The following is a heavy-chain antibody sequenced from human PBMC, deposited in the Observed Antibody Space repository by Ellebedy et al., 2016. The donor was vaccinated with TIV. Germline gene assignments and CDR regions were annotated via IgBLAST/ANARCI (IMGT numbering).Heavy chain of an antibody. CDR2: INHSGST. CDR1: GGSFSGYY. J-gene: IGHJ4*02. V-gene: IGHV4-34*01. CDR3: ARGDIAAGGVPFDS. D-gene: IGHD6-13*01. Sequence: SETLSLTXAVYGGSFSGYYWSWIRQPPGKGLEWIGEINHSGSTNYNPSLKSRATISVDTSKNKFSLKLTSVTAADTDVYYCARGDIAAGGVPFDSWGQGTLVTVSS.